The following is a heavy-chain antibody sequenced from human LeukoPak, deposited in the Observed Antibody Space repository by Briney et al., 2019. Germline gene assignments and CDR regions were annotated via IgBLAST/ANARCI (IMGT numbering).Heavy chain of an antibody. CDR1: GFTFSSYS. J-gene: IGHJ5*02. CDR2: ISSSSSYI. V-gene: IGHV3-21*01. D-gene: IGHD3-16*01. Sequence: GGSLRLSCAASGFTFSSYSMNWVRQAPGKGLEWVSSISSSSSYIYYADSVKGRFTISRDNAKNSLYLQMNSLRAEDTAVYYCARGFGSNWFDPWGQGTLVTASS. CDR3: ARGFGSNWFDP.